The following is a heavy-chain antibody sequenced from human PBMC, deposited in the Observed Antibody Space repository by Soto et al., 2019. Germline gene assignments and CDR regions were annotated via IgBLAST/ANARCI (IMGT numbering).Heavy chain of an antibody. D-gene: IGHD6-13*01. J-gene: IGHJ3*02. CDR1: GYSFTSYW. CDR3: TRRYSSSWYSPDAFDI. Sequence: LGESLKISCKGSGYSFTSYWIGWVRQMPGKGLESMGIIYPGDSDTRYSPSFQGQVTISTDKSISTAYLQWSSLKASDTAMYYCTRRYSSSWYSPDAFDIWGQGTMVTVSS. CDR2: IYPGDSDT. V-gene: IGHV5-51*01.